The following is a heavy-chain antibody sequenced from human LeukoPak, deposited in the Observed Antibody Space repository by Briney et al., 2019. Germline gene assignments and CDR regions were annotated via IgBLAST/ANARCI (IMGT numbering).Heavy chain of an antibody. CDR1: GFTFSSYA. Sequence: GGSLRLSCAASGFTFSSYAMHWVRQAPGKGLEWLAVISYDGGNKYYADSVKGRFTISRDNSKNTLYLQMNSLRAEDTAVYFCARDDYGDYGLLDYWGQGTLVTVSS. J-gene: IGHJ4*02. CDR3: ARDDYGDYGLLDY. D-gene: IGHD4-17*01. CDR2: ISYDGGNK. V-gene: IGHV3-30-3*01.